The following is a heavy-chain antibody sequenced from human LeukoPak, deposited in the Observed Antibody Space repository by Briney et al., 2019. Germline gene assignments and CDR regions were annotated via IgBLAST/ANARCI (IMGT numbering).Heavy chain of an antibody. V-gene: IGHV3-21*01. J-gene: IGHJ4*02. CDR3: ARGGTRDSGYPDY. D-gene: IGHD3-22*01. Sequence: GGSLRLSCAASGFTFSSYSMNWVRQAPGKGLEWVSSISSSSSYIYYADSVKGRFTISRDNAKNSLYLQMNSLRAEDTAVYYCARGGTRDSGYPDYWGQGTLVTVSS. CDR1: GFTFSSYS. CDR2: ISSSSSYI.